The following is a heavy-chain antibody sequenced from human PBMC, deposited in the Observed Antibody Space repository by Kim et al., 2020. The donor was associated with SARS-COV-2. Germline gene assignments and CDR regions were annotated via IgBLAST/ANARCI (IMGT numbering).Heavy chain of an antibody. D-gene: IGHD5-12*01. Sequence: SETLSLTCTVSGGSISSYYWSWIRQPPGKGLEWIGYIYYSGSTNYNPSLKSRVTISVDTSKNQFSLKLSSVTAADTAVYYCARGKNRDGYKTYYYYYGMDVWGQGTTVTVSS. CDR3: ARGKNRDGYKTYYYYYGMDV. CDR1: GGSISSYY. J-gene: IGHJ6*02. CDR2: IYYSGST. V-gene: IGHV4-59*01.